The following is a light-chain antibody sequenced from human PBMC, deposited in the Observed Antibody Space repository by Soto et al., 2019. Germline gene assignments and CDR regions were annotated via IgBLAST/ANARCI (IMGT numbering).Light chain of an antibody. Sequence: QSVLTQPASVCGSPGQSITISCTGTSSDVGGYNYVSWYQQHPGKAPKLMIYEVSNRPSGVSNRFSGSKSDNTASLTISGLQAEDEADYYCSSYTSSSTYVFGTGTKV. V-gene: IGLV2-14*01. CDR3: SSYTSSSTYV. J-gene: IGLJ1*01. CDR1: SSDVGGYNY. CDR2: EVS.